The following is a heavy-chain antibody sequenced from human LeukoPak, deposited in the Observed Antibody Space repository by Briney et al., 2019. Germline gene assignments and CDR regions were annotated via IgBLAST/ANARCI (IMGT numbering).Heavy chain of an antibody. CDR3: ARSEWLWGFDP. V-gene: IGHV1-18*01. Sequence: GASVKVSCKASGYTFTSYGINWVRQAPGQGLEWMGWISAYNGNTNFAQKLQGRVTMTTDTATSTAYMELRSLRSDDTAVYYCARSEWLWGFDPWGQGTLVTVSS. D-gene: IGHD3-3*01. CDR1: GYTFTSYG. CDR2: ISAYNGNT. J-gene: IGHJ5*02.